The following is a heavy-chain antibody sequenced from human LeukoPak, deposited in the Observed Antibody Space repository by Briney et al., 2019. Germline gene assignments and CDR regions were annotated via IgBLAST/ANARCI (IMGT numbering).Heavy chain of an antibody. CDR3: AREYYDFWSGYYIETYYFDY. D-gene: IGHD3-3*01. CDR2: IGTAGDT. V-gene: IGHV3-13*01. J-gene: IGHJ4*02. CDR1: GFIFSSYD. Sequence: PGGSLRLSCAASGFIFSSYDMHWVRQATGKGLEWVSAIGTAGDTYYPGSVKGRFTISRENAKNSLYLQMNSLRAEDTAVYYCAREYYDFWSGYYIETYYFDYWGQGTLVTVSS.